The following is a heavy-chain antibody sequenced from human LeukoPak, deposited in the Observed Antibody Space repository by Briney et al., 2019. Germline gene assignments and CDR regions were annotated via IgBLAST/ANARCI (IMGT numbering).Heavy chain of an antibody. J-gene: IGHJ4*02. CDR2: INPNSGGT. CDR3: AGVLDIVLMEYAKDY. V-gene: IGHV1-2*02. D-gene: IGHD2-8*01. CDR1: GYTFTGYY. Sequence: ASVKVSCKASGYTFTGYYMHWVRQAPGQGLEWMGWINPNSGGTNYAQKFQGRDTMTRDTSISTAYMELSRLRSDDTAVYYCAGVLDIVLMEYAKDYWGQGTLVTVSS.